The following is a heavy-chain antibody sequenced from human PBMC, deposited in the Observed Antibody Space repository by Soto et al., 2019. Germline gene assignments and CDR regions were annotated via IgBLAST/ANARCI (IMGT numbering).Heavy chain of an antibody. J-gene: IGHJ4*02. V-gene: IGHV3-33*01. CDR1: GFTLSTYG. D-gene: IGHD2-2*01. CDR2: IWNDGSNK. CDR3: ASRSPALDY. Sequence: VQLVESGGGVVQPGKSLRLSCAVSGFTLSTYGMQWVRQAPGKGLEWVAVIWNDGSNKYYADSVKGRFTISRDNSQNTVYLQMNSLRADDTAVYYCASRSPALDYWGQGTLVTVSS.